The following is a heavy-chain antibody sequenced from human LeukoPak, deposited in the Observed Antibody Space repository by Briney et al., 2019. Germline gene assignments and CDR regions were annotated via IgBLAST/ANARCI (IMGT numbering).Heavy chain of an antibody. CDR2: ISGSGGST. CDR3: ARDSYDSGGYAAFDI. Sequence: PGGSLRLSCAASGFTFSSYAMSWVRQAPGKGLEWVSAISGSGGSTYYADSVKGRFTISRDNAKNSLYLQMNSLRVEDTAVYYCARDSYDSGGYAAFDIWGQGTMVTVSS. CDR1: GFTFSSYA. D-gene: IGHD3-22*01. J-gene: IGHJ3*02. V-gene: IGHV3-23*01.